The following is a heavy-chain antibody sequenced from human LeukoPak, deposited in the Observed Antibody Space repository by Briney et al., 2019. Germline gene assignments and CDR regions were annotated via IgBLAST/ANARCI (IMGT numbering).Heavy chain of an antibody. CDR2: ISSSSSYI. Sequence: GGSLRLSCAASGFTFSSYSMNWVRQAPGKGLEWVSSISSSSSYIYYADSVKGRFTISRDNARNSLYLQMNSLRAEDTAVYYCAMYSSANAREFQGWGQGTLVTVSS. J-gene: IGHJ1*01. CDR1: GFTFSSYS. D-gene: IGHD3-22*01. V-gene: IGHV3-21*01. CDR3: AMYSSANAREFQG.